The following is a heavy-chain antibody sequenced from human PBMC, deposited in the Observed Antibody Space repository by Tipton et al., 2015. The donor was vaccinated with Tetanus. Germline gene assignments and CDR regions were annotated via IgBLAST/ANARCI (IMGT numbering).Heavy chain of an antibody. J-gene: IGHJ4*02. Sequence: TLSLNCAVYGGSFSGYYWSWIRQPPGKGLEWIGEINHSGSTNYNPPLKSRVTISVDTSKNLFSLKLSSVTAADTAVYYCARFTAEWELHGEFYFDYWGQGTLVTVSS. CDR3: ARFTAEWELHGEFYFDY. CDR2: INHSGST. D-gene: IGHD1-26*01. V-gene: IGHV4-34*01. CDR1: GGSFSGYY.